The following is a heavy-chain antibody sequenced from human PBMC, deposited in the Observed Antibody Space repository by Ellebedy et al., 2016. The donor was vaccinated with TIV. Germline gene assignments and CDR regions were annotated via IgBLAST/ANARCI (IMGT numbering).Heavy chain of an antibody. Sequence: GESLKISCAASGFTFSSYAMSWVRQAPGKGLEWVSSISSSSSYIYYADSVKGRFTISRDNAKNSLYLQMNSLRAEDTAVYYCARGGDWNSDRNWFDPWGQGTLVTVSS. V-gene: IGHV3-21*01. J-gene: IGHJ5*02. CDR3: ARGGDWNSDRNWFDP. CDR2: ISSSSSYI. D-gene: IGHD1-7*01. CDR1: GFTFSSYA.